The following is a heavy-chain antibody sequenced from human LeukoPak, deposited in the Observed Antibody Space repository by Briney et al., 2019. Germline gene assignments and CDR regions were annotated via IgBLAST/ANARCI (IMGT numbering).Heavy chain of an antibody. D-gene: IGHD3-16*01. CDR2: ISASGST. Sequence: PSETLSLTCTVSGGSISSATYYWSWFRQPAGKELEWIGRISASGSTNYSPSLKSRVTISVDTSKHQFSLKLSSVTAADTAVYYCARDLLGGRYYFDYWGQGTLVTVSS. J-gene: IGHJ4*02. CDR3: ARDLLGGRYYFDY. CDR1: GGSISSATYY. V-gene: IGHV4-61*02.